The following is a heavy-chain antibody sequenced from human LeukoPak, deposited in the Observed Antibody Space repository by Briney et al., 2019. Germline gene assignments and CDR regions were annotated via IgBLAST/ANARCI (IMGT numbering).Heavy chain of an antibody. V-gene: IGHV1-18*01. CDR3: ARENGYSGYDYGWFDY. D-gene: IGHD5-12*01. CDR1: GYTFTSYG. J-gene: IGHJ4*02. Sequence: ASVKVSCKASGYTFTSYGISWVRQAPGQGLEWMGWISAYNGNTNYAQKLQGRVTMTTDTSTSTAYMELRSLRSDATAVYYCARENGYSGYDYGWFDYWGQGTLVTVSS. CDR2: ISAYNGNT.